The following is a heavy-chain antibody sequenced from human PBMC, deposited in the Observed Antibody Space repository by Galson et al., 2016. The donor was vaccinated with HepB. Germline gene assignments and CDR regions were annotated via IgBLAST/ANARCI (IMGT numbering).Heavy chain of an antibody. CDR3: AILGQLVTPGYQYYGMDV. CDR2: IYYSGRT. Sequence: SETLSLTCTVSGASISSSSYYWGWIRQPPGKGLEWIGNIYYSGRTYYNPSLKSRVTISVDTTKNQFSLKLSSVTAADTALYYCAILGQLVTPGYQYYGMDVWGKGTTVTVSS. D-gene: IGHD6-6*01. CDR1: GASISSSSYY. J-gene: IGHJ6*04. V-gene: IGHV4-39*01.